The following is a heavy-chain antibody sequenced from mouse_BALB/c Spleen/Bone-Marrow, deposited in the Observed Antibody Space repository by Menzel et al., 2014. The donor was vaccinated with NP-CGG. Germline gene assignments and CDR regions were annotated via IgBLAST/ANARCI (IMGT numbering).Heavy chain of an antibody. V-gene: IGHV5-6-3*01. D-gene: IGHD2-14*01. CDR2: INSNGGST. CDR3: ARENYRSHYYFDY. Sequence: EVQLQQSGGGLVQPGGSLKLSCAASGFTFSSYGMSWVRRTPDKRLELVATINSNGGSTYYPDSVKGRFTISRDNAKNTLYLQMSSLKSEDTAIYYCARENYRSHYYFDYWGQGTTLTVSS. CDR1: GFTFSSYG. J-gene: IGHJ2*01.